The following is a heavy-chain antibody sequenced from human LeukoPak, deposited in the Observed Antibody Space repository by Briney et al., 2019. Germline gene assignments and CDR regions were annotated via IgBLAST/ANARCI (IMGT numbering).Heavy chain of an antibody. V-gene: IGHV3-23*01. CDR3: AKEPPMYYYGSGTSGY. CDR1: GFTFSSYS. J-gene: IGHJ4*02. D-gene: IGHD3-10*01. Sequence: GGSLRLSCAASGFTFSSYSMNWVRQAPGKGLEWVSAISGSGGSTYYADSVKGRFTISRDNSKSTLYLQMNSLRAEDTAVYYCAKEPPMYYYGSGTSGYWGQGTLVTVSS. CDR2: ISGSGGST.